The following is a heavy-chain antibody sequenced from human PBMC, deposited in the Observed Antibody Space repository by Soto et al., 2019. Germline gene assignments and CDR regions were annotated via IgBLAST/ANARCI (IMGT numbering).Heavy chain of an antibody. CDR2: INSDGSST. J-gene: IGHJ6*02. CDR1: GFTFSSYW. V-gene: IGHV3-74*01. D-gene: IGHD4-4*01. Sequence: HPGGSLRLSCAASGFTFSSYWMHWVRQAPGKGLVWVSRINSDGSSTSYADSVKGRFTISGDNAKNTLYLQMNSLRAEDTAVYYCASQPDHTVTNYYYGMDVWGQGTTVTVSS. CDR3: ASQPDHTVTNYYYGMDV.